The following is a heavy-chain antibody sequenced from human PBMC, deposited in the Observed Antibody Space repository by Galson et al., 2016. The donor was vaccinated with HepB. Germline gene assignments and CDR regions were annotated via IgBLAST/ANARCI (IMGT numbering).Heavy chain of an antibody. CDR2: IDYTGST. Sequence: TLSLTCTVSGGSITSGGYYWSWIRQHPEKGLEWIGYIDYTGSTYYNPSLKSRVTMSVDTSENQFSLNLSSVTAADTAVYYCARAGMIVVPSLVLDFWGQGTLVTVSS. CDR1: GGSITSGGYY. J-gene: IGHJ4*02. V-gene: IGHV4-31*03. CDR3: ARAGMIVVPSLVLDF. D-gene: IGHD3-22*01.